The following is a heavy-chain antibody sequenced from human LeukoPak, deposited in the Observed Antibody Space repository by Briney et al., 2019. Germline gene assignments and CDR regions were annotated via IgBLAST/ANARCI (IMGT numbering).Heavy chain of an antibody. CDR3: AKDGYFDWLFSY. Sequence: GGSLRLSCAASGFTFSSYGTHWVRQAPGKGLEWVAVISYDGSNKYYADSVKGRFTISRDNSKNTLYLQMNSLRAEDTAVYYCAKDGYFDWLFSYWGQGTLVTVSS. D-gene: IGHD3-9*01. V-gene: IGHV3-30*18. J-gene: IGHJ4*02. CDR1: GFTFSSYG. CDR2: ISYDGSNK.